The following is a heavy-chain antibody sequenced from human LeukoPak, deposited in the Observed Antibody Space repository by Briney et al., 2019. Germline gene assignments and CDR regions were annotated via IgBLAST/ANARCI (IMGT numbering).Heavy chain of an antibody. V-gene: IGHV1-46*01. CDR2: INPSGGSS. CDR1: GYAFTTYY. D-gene: IGHD4-17*01. CDR3: ARRNDYGDHYYFDY. Sequence: ASVKVSCKASGYAFTTYYMHWVRQAPGQGLEWMGIINPSGGSSSNAQKFQGRVNMTRDTSTSTVYMELSSLRSEDTAVYYCARRNDYGDHYYFDYWGQGTLVTVSS. J-gene: IGHJ4*02.